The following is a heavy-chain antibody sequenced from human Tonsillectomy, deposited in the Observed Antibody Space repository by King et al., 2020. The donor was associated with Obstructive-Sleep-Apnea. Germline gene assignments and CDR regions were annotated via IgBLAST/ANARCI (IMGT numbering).Heavy chain of an antibody. CDR1: GYTFSNYG. V-gene: IGHV1-3*01. J-gene: IGHJ4*02. CDR2: LNGANEKT. D-gene: IGHD1-1*01. CDR3: ARVLGLSVPWYNFDY. Sequence: QLVQSGGEVKGPGASVKVSCKTSGYTFSNYGIHWVRQAPGQRLEWMGWLNGANEKTRFSQRFQDRVTITRDARTVYMELRSLTSEDTGIYYCARVLGLSVPWYNFDYWGQGTLVTVSS.